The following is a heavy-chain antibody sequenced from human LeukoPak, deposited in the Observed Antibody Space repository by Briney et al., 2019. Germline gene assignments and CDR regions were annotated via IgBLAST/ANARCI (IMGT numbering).Heavy chain of an antibody. CDR3: ARESGWLSRAFDI. CDR2: IYYSGST. D-gene: IGHD6-19*01. Sequence: SETLSLTCTVSGGSISSSSYYWGWIRQPPGKGLEWIGSIYYSGSTYYNPSLKSRVTISVDTSKNQFSLKLSSVTAADTAVYHCARESGWLSRAFDIWGQGTMVTVSS. V-gene: IGHV4-39*02. CDR1: GGSISSSSYY. J-gene: IGHJ3*02.